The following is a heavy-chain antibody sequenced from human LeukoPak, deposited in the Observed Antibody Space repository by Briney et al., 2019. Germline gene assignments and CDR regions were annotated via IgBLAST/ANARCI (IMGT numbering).Heavy chain of an antibody. CDR1: GGSFSGYY. CDR2: INHSGST. D-gene: IGHD3-22*01. Sequence: SETLSLTCAVYGGSFSGYYWSWIRQPPGKGLEWIGGINHSGSTNYNPSLKSRVTISVDTSKNQFSLKLRSVTAADTAVYYCAGGRTYDSSGSYYFDYWGQGTLDTVSS. CDR3: AGGRTYDSSGSYYFDY. J-gene: IGHJ4*02. V-gene: IGHV4-34*01.